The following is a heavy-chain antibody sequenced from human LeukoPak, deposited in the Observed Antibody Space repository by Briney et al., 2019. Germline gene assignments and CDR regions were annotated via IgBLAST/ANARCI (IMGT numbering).Heavy chain of an antibody. J-gene: IGHJ4*02. CDR3: ARKNASGTYPLDY. D-gene: IGHD3-10*01. V-gene: IGHV3-23*01. Sequence: PVQPLDSVLVPISDTGATKFYADSVKGRFTISRDNSKNTLYLQMSSLRVEDTAVYYCARKNASGTYPLDYWGQGILVTVSS. CDR2: ISDTGATK.